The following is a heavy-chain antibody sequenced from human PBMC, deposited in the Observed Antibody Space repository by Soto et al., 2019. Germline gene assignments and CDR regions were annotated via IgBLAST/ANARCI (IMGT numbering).Heavy chain of an antibody. CDR3: AKRRGAGGHFDY. Sequence: GGSLRLSCAASGFTFSSYAMGWVRQGPGKGLEWVAVVSIGGSTHYADSVRGRFTISRDNSKNTLSLQMNSLTAEDTAVYFCAKRRGAGGHFDYWGQGTPVTVSS. V-gene: IGHV3-23*01. CDR1: GFTFSSYA. J-gene: IGHJ4*02. CDR2: VSIGGST. D-gene: IGHD2-15*01.